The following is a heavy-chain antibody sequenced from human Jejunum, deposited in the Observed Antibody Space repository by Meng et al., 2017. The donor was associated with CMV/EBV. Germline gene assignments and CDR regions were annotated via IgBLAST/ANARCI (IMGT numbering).Heavy chain of an antibody. CDR2: ISTTSTYI. Sequence: LTFSIYSMNWVRQAPGKGLEWVSYISTTSTYISYADSLKGRFTISRDNAKNSLYLQMNSLRSEDTAMYYCATDRMDTSARRGFFDYWGQGTLVTVSS. CDR1: LTFSIYS. CDR3: ATDRMDTSARRGFFDY. V-gene: IGHV3-21*01. J-gene: IGHJ4*02. D-gene: IGHD5-18*01.